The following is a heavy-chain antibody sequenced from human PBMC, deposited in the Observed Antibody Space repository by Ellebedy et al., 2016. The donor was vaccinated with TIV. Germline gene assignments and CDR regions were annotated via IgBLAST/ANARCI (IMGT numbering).Heavy chain of an antibody. D-gene: IGHD2-21*02. CDR2: INTDNGNT. J-gene: IGHJ4*02. V-gene: IGHV1-3*04. CDR3: ARDVFGDGALDS. Sequence: ASVKVSCKASGYTFTSYGISWVRQAPGQSLEWMGWINTDNGNTKYSQKFQGRVTITRDTSASTAYMELSSLTSDDTAIYYCARDVFGDGALDSWGQGTLISVSS. CDR1: GYTFTSYG.